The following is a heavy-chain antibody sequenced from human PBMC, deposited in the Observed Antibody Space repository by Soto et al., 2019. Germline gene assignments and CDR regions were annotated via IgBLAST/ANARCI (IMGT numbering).Heavy chain of an antibody. D-gene: IGHD6-19*01. V-gene: IGHV3-43*01. CDR1: GFSFDDYT. CDR3: AKDINSSGWYSLDY. CDR2: ITWDGGST. J-gene: IGHJ4*02. Sequence: EVQLVESGGVVVQPGGSLRLSCAASGFSFDDYTMHRVRQGPGKGLEWVSLITWDGGSTYYADSVKGRFTISRDNSKNSLYLQMNSLRTEDTALYYCAKDINSSGWYSLDYWGQGTLVTVSS.